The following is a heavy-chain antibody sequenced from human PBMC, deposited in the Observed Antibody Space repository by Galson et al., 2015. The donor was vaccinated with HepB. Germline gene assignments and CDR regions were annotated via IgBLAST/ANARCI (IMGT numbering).Heavy chain of an antibody. CDR3: ARDKPRNWNPLFDY. CDR1: GFSFSSYA. V-gene: IGHV3-30-3*01. D-gene: IGHD1-1*01. Sequence: SLRLSCAASGFSFSSYAMHWVRQAPGKGLQWVADITYDGSNKYYVDSVRGRFTISRDNSKNTLYLQMNSLRAEDTAVYYCARDKPRNWNPLFDYWGQGTVVTVSS. CDR2: ITYDGSNK. J-gene: IGHJ4*02.